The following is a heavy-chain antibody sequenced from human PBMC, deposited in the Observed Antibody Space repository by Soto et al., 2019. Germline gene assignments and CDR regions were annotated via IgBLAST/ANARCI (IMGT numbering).Heavy chain of an antibody. Sequence: GGSLRLSCAASGFTVSSNYMSWVRQAPGKGLEWVSVIYSGGSTYYADSVKGRFTISRDNSKNTLYLRMNSLRAEDTAVYYCAREIVRGYYDYWGQGTLVTVSS. CDR1: GFTVSSNY. CDR2: IYSGGST. V-gene: IGHV3-53*01. J-gene: IGHJ4*02. CDR3: AREIVRGYYDY. D-gene: IGHD3-22*01.